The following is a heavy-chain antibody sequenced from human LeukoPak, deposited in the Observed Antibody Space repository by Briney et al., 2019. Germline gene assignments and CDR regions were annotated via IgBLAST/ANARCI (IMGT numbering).Heavy chain of an antibody. V-gene: IGHV4-39*01. D-gene: IGHD3-22*01. CDR3: ARAGDLAMIVVVITADAFDI. J-gene: IGHJ3*02. CDR1: GGSISSSSYY. Sequence: SETLSLTCTVSGGSISSSSYYWGWIRQRPGKGLEWIGGIYYSGSTYYNPSLKSRVTISVDTSKNQFSLKLSSVTAAGTAVYYCARAGDLAMIVVVITADAFDIWGQGTMVTVSS. CDR2: IYYSGST.